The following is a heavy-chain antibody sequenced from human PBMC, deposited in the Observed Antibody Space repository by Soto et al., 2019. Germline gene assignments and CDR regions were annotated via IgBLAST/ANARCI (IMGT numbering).Heavy chain of an antibody. V-gene: IGHV4-61*01. CDR2: IYYSGST. CDR1: GGSVSSGSYY. J-gene: IGHJ4*02. D-gene: IGHD5-18*01. Sequence: SETLSLTCTVSGGSVSSGSYYWSWIRQPPGKGLEWIGYIYYSGSTNYNPSLKSQVTISVDTSKNQFSLKLSSVTAADTAVYYCARGYGRNFDYWGQGTLVTVSS. CDR3: ARGYGRNFDY.